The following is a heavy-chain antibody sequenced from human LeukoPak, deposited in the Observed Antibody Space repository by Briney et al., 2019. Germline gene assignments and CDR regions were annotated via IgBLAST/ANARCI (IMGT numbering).Heavy chain of an antibody. D-gene: IGHD3-10*01. CDR1: GGSFSGYY. CDR3: ASPGSGRHAFDI. V-gene: IGHV4-34*01. J-gene: IGHJ3*02. Sequence: SETLSLTCAVYGGSFSGYYWSWIRQPPGKGLEWIGEINHSGSTNHNPSLKSRVTISVDTSKNQFSLKLSSVTAADTAVYYCASPGSGRHAFDIWGQGTMVTVSS. CDR2: INHSGST.